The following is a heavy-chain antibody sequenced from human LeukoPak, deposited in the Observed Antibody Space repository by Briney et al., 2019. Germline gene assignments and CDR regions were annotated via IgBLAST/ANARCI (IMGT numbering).Heavy chain of an antibody. CDR2: INHSGST. V-gene: IGHV4-34*09. CDR1: GGSFSGYY. J-gene: IGHJ4*02. Sequence: SETLSLTCAVYGGSFSGYYWSWIRQPPGKGLEWIGEINHSGSTNYNPSLKSRVTISVDTSKNQFSLKLSSVTAADTAVYYCARNSYYYDSSGYYYWAKLKYYFDYWGQGTLVTVSS. D-gene: IGHD3-22*01. CDR3: ARNSYYYDSSGYYYWAKLKYYFDY.